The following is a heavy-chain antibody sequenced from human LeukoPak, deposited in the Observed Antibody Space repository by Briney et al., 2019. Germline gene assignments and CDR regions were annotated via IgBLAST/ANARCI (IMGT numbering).Heavy chain of an antibody. CDR2: ISTSSSYI. Sequence: PGGSLRLSCAASGFTFSNYNMNWVRQAPGKGLEWVSSISTSSSYIYYADSVKGRFTISRDNSKNTLYVQMNSLRAEDTAVYYCTKDMLLPWNWGQGTLVTVSS. D-gene: IGHD2-8*01. CDR1: GFTFSNYN. J-gene: IGHJ4*02. CDR3: TKDMLLPWN. V-gene: IGHV3-21*04.